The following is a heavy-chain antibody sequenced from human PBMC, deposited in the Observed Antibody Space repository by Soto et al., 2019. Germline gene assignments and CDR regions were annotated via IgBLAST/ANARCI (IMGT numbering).Heavy chain of an antibody. Sequence: PGGSLSLSCAASGFTFSYYDMHWVRQAPGKRLEWVAVLWRDGSKVYYADSVKGRFTISRDNSKNTLYLEMNSLRVEDTAVYYCARDGTGWTGGDHWGQGTLVTVSS. CDR3: ARDGTGWTGGDH. CDR2: LWRDGSKV. CDR1: GFTFSYYD. V-gene: IGHV3-33*01. D-gene: IGHD6-19*01. J-gene: IGHJ4*02.